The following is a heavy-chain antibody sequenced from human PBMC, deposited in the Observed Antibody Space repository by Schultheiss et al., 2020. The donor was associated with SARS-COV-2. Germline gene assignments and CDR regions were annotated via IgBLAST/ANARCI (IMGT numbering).Heavy chain of an antibody. D-gene: IGHD6-13*01. J-gene: IGHJ3*02. CDR1: GFTFSSYS. V-gene: IGHV3-21*01. CDR3: AKDTVPDSSSWYDYESGADDAFDI. Sequence: GESLKISCAASGFTFSSYSMNWVRQAPGKGLEWVSSISSSSSYIYYADSVKGRFTISRDNAKNSLYLQMNSLRAEDTAVYYCAKDTVPDSSSWYDYESGADDAFDIWGQGTMVTVSS. CDR2: ISSSSSYI.